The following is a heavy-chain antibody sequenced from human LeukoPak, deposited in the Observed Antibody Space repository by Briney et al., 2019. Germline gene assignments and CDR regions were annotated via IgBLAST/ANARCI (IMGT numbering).Heavy chain of an antibody. CDR1: GFTSSSNW. Sequence: PGGSLRLSCAASGFTSSSNWMYWVRQAPGKGLVWISYISSDGSSTNYADSVKGRFTISRDNAKNTLYVQMNSLRADDTAVYYCARGRPGNYFDYWGQGTLVTVSS. CDR3: ARGRPGNYFDY. CDR2: ISSDGSST. D-gene: IGHD1-26*01. V-gene: IGHV3-74*01. J-gene: IGHJ4*02.